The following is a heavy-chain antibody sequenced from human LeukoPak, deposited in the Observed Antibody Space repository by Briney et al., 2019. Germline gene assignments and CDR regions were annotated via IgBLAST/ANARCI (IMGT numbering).Heavy chain of an antibody. CDR3: ARDYGSGSPNPNWFDP. J-gene: IGHJ5*02. V-gene: IGHV3-64*01. D-gene: IGHD3-10*01. CDR2: ISSNGGST. Sequence: GGSLRLSCAASGFTFSSYAMHWVRQAPGKGLEYVSAISSNGGSTYYANSVKGRFTISRDNSKNTLYLQMGSLRAEDMAVYYCARDYGSGSPNPNWFDPWGQGILVTVSS. CDR1: GFTFSSYA.